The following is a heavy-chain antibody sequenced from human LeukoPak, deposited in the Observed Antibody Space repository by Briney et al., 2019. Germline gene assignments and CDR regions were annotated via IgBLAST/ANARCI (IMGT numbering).Heavy chain of an antibody. CDR1: GGSISSYY. D-gene: IGHD6-19*01. CDR3: APGIAVAGNFDY. CDR2: IYYSGST. V-gene: IGHV4-59*12. J-gene: IGHJ4*02. Sequence: SETLSLTCTVSGGSISSYYWSWIRQPPGKGLEWIGYIYYSGSTNYNPSLKSRVTISVDTSKNQFSLKLSSVTAADTAVYYCAPGIAVAGNFDYWGQGTLVTVSS.